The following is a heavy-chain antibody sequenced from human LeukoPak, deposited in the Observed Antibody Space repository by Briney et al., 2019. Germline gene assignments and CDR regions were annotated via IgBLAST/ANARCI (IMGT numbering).Heavy chain of an antibody. V-gene: IGHV3-21*01. Sequence: GGSLRLSCVASGFPFSSYRMTWVRQAPGKGLEWVSSISSSSYIYYADSVKGRFTISRDNAKNSLYLQMNSLRAEDTAVYYCARGLSYYYDSSELGDAFDIWGQGTMVTVSS. D-gene: IGHD3-22*01. CDR2: ISSSSYI. CDR3: ARGLSYYYDSSELGDAFDI. J-gene: IGHJ3*02. CDR1: GFPFSSYR.